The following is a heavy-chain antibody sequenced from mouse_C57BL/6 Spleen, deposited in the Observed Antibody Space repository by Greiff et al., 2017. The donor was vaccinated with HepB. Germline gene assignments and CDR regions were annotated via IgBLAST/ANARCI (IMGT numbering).Heavy chain of an antibody. D-gene: IGHD2-4*01. Sequence: EVKLVESGGGLVQPGGSLKLSCAASGFTFSDYGMAWVRQAPRKGPEWVAFISNLAYSIYYADTVTGRFTISRENAKNTLYLEMSSLRSEDTAMYYCARQEDYDRGVYWGQGTSVTVSS. J-gene: IGHJ4*01. CDR3: ARQEDYDRGVY. CDR1: GFTFSDYG. V-gene: IGHV5-15*01. CDR2: ISNLAYSI.